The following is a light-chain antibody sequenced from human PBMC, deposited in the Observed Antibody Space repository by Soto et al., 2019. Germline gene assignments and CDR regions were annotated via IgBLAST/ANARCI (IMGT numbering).Light chain of an antibody. CDR3: QQYGDSPWT. J-gene: IGKJ1*01. CDR1: QYINTR. V-gene: IGKV3-20*01. Sequence: EIVLTQSPATLSSFPGDRVTLSCRASQYINTRLAWYQHRPGQAPRLLIYQTSIRAAGIPARFSGSGSGTEFTLTISRLEPEDFAVYYCQQYGDSPWTFGQGTKVDIK. CDR2: QTS.